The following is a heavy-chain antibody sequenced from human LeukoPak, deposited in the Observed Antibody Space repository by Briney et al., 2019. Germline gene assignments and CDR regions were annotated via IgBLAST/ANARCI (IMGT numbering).Heavy chain of an antibody. Sequence: SETLSLTCTVSGGSIRSYYWSWIRQPPGKGLEWIGYIYYSGSTSYNPSLKSRVTISVDTSKNQFSLKLTSVTAADTAVYYCARIYYSSSYDYWYFDLWGRGTLVTVSS. CDR3: ARIYYSSSYDYWYFDL. V-gene: IGHV4-59*01. CDR2: IYYSGST. D-gene: IGHD6-13*01. J-gene: IGHJ2*01. CDR1: GGSIRSYY.